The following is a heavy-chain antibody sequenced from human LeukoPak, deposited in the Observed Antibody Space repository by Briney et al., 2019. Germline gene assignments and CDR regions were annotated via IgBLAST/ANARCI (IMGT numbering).Heavy chain of an antibody. CDR2: INAGNGNT. V-gene: IGHV1-3*01. Sequence: ASVKVSCKASGYTFTSYAMHWVRQAPGQRLEWMGWINAGNGNTKYSQKFRGRVTITRDTSASTAYMELSSLRSEDTAVYYCARESYYYLVVGAFFDYWGQGTLVTVSS. CDR1: GYTFTSYA. CDR3: ARESYYYLVVGAFFDY. D-gene: IGHD1-26*01. J-gene: IGHJ4*02.